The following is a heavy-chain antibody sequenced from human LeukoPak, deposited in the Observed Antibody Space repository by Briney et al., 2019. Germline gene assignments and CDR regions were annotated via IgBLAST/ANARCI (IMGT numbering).Heavy chain of an antibody. D-gene: IGHD6-6*01. Sequence: GGSLRLSCAVSGFTFSSYGMHWVRQAPGKGLEWVAFIQYDGSNKYYVDSVKGRFTISRDNSKNTLYLQMNSLRAEDTAVYYCATPSSSSSWGPTDYWGQGTLVTVSS. J-gene: IGHJ4*02. CDR2: IQYDGSNK. V-gene: IGHV3-30*02. CDR3: ATPSSSSSWGPTDY. CDR1: GFTFSSYG.